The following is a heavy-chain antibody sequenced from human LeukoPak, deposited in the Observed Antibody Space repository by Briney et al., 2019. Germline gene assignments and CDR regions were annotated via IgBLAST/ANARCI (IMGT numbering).Heavy chain of an antibody. J-gene: IGHJ4*02. CDR3: ARDPGYSSFDY. V-gene: IGHV3-7*01. CDR2: IKEDGSVR. Sequence: GGSLRLSVGAPGLTLVRNGMTGVGQTPGKGRESVANIKEDGSVRNYVDSVQGRFTISRDNAKNSLYLHMNSLRAEDTAVYHCARDPGYSSFDYWGQGTLVTVSS. CDR1: GLTLVRNG. D-gene: IGHD6-13*01.